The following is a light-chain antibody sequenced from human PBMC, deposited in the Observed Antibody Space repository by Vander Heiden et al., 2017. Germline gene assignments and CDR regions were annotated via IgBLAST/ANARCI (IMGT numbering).Light chain of an antibody. J-gene: IGLJ3*02. CDR3: QTWSTGIRV. Sequence: QLVLTQSPSASASLGASVKLTCTLSSGHSSYAIAWHQQQPEKGPRYLMMLYSDGSHSKGDGIPDRFSGSSSAAARSLTISSLQAEDDSYYYSQTWSTGIRVFGGGTKLTVL. CDR2: LYSDGSH. CDR1: SGHSSYA. V-gene: IGLV4-69*01.